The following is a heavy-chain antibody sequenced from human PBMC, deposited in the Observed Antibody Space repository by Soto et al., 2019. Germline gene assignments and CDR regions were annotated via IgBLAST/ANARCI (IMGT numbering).Heavy chain of an antibody. CDR3: AGLGYCSGGSCSDI. V-gene: IGHV1-69*02. Sequence: QVQLVQSGAEVKKPGSSVKVSCKASGGTFSSYTITWVRQAPGQGLEWMGRIIPILGIANYAQKFQGRVTITADKSTCTAYMELSSLSSEDTAVYYCAGLGYCSGGSCSDIWGQGTMVTVSS. J-gene: IGHJ3*02. CDR2: IIPILGIA. D-gene: IGHD2-15*01. CDR1: GGTFSSYT.